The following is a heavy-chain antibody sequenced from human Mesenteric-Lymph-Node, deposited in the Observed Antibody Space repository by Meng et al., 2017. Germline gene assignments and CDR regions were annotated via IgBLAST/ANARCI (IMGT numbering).Heavy chain of an antibody. CDR1: GYTFTGYY. Sequence: ASVKVSCKASGYTFTGYYMHWVRQAPGQGLEWMGRINPNSGGTNYAQKFQGRVTMTRDTSISTAYMELSRLRSDDTAVYYCARATTVVTPTDYWGQGTLVTVSS. CDR2: INPNSGGT. CDR3: ARATTVVTPTDY. D-gene: IGHD4-23*01. V-gene: IGHV1-2*06. J-gene: IGHJ4*02.